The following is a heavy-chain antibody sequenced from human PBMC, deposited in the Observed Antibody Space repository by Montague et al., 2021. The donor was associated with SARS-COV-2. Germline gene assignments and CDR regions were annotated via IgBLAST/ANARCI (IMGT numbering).Heavy chain of an antibody. J-gene: IGHJ5*02. CDR2: ITHSGST. D-gene: IGHD3-3*01. V-gene: IGHV4-34*01. Sequence: SETLSLTCAVYTDSFSGYYWSWIRQSPGKGLEWIGEITHSGSTNHNPSLQSRVTISVDKSKKQVSLKLRSLTAAGTAVYYCARGADYDFWSGFLRYNWFGPWGQGTPVIVSS. CDR3: ARGADYDFWSGFLRYNWFGP. CDR1: TDSFSGYY.